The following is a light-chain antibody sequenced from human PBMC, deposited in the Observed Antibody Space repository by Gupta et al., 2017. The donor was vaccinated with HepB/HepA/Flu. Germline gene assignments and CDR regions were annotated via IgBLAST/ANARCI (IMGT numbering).Light chain of an antibody. J-gene: IGLJ2*01. CDR2: SNY. V-gene: IGLV1-44*01. Sequence: QSVLTQPPSASGTPVQRVTISCSGSSSNIGSNTSNWYQQLPGTAPKLLIYSNYRRPSGFPDRFSGSKSGTSASLAISGLQSEDEADYYCASWDDSLNGWVFGGGTKLTVL. CDR3: ASWDDSLNGWV. CDR1: SSNIGSNT.